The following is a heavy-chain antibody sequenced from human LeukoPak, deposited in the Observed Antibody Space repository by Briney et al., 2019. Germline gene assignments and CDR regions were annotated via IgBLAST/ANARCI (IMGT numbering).Heavy chain of an antibody. CDR1: GFTVSSNY. Sequence: GGSLRLSCAASGFTVSSNYMSWVRQAPGKGLEWVSVIYSGGSTYYADSVKGRFTISRDNSKNTLYLQMNSLRAEDTAVYYCAKTWFGDLEIRFDPWGQGTLVTVSS. J-gene: IGHJ5*02. V-gene: IGHV3-66*01. CDR3: AKTWFGDLEIRFDP. D-gene: IGHD3-10*01. CDR2: IYSGGST.